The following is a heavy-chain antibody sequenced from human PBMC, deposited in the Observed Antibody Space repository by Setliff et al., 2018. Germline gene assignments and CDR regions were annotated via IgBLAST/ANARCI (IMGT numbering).Heavy chain of an antibody. CDR2: ISSSGSTI. CDR1: GGSISSGGYY. J-gene: IGHJ4*02. D-gene: IGHD3-10*01. V-gene: IGHV3-11*04. Sequence: LSLTCTVSGGSISSGGYYWSWIRQAPGKGLEWVSYISSSGSTIYYADSVKGRFTISRDNAKRSLYLQINSLRAEDTAVYYCVMGSGALGPNWGQGTLVTVSS. CDR3: VMGSGALGPN.